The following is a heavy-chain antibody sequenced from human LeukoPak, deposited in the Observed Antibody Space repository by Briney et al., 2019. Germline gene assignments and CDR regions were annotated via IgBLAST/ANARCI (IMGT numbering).Heavy chain of an antibody. D-gene: IGHD2-21*01. CDR2: IYPGDSDT. Sequence: GESLKISCQASGYTFTNYWIGWVRQMPGKGLEWMGIIYPGDSDTRYSPSFHGHVTISADKSISTAYLQWSSLKASDTAMYYCARGVIDAFDIWGQGTMVTVSS. CDR1: GYTFTNYW. CDR3: ARGVIDAFDI. J-gene: IGHJ3*02. V-gene: IGHV5-51*01.